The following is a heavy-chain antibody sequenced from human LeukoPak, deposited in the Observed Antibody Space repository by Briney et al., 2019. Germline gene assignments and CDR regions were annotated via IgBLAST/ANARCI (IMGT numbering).Heavy chain of an antibody. CDR3: ARGNYCSSTSCYKGFDY. CDR1: GYTFTGYY. D-gene: IGHD2-2*02. CDR2: INPNSGGT. V-gene: IGHV1-2*02. J-gene: IGHJ4*02. Sequence: GASVKVSCKASGYTFTGYYMHWVRQAPGQGLEGMGWINPNSGGTNYAQKFQGRVTMTRDTSISTAYMELSRLRSDDTAVYYCARGNYCSSTSCYKGFDYWGQGTLVTVSS.